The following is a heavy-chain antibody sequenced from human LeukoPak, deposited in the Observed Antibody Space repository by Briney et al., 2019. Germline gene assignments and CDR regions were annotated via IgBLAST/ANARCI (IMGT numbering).Heavy chain of an antibody. V-gene: IGHV4-34*01. CDR1: GGSFSGYY. Sequence: SETLSLTCAVYGGSFSGYYWSWIRQPPGKGLEWIGEINHSGSTNYNPSLKSRVTISVDTSKNQISLKLSSVTAADTAVYYCARDRSGYSGYDYWGQGTLVTVSS. D-gene: IGHD5-12*01. J-gene: IGHJ4*02. CDR3: ARDRSGYSGYDY. CDR2: INHSGST.